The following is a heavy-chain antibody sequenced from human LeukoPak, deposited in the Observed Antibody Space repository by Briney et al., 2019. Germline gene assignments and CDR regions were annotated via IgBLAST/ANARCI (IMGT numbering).Heavy chain of an antibody. CDR2: ISYDGSNK. Sequence: PGRSLRLSCAASGFTFSSYGMHWVRQAPGKGLERVAVISYDGSNKYYTDSVKGRFTISRGNSKNTLYLQMNSLRAEDTAAYYCAKSGIEAAGSLVYFDYWGQGTLVTASS. CDR3: AKSGIEAAGSLVYFDY. V-gene: IGHV3-30*18. CDR1: GFTFSSYG. J-gene: IGHJ4*02. D-gene: IGHD6-13*01.